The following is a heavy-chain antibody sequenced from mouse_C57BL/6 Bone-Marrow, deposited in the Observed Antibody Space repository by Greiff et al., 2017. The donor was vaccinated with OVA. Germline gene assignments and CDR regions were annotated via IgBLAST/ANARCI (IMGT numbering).Heavy chain of an antibody. CDR3: ARDRCYNNAYWYFDY. V-gene: IGHV5-16*01. J-gene: IGHJ1*01. D-gene: IGHD2-5*01. Sequence: EVQLVESEGGLVQPGGSMKLSCTASGFTFSDYYMAWVRQVPEKGLEWVANINYDGSSTNYLDTLKSSFIISSDNAKTILYLQISSLKSEDTATYYCARDRCYNNAYWYFDYWGQGTTVTVSS. CDR1: GFTFSDYY. CDR2: INYDGSST.